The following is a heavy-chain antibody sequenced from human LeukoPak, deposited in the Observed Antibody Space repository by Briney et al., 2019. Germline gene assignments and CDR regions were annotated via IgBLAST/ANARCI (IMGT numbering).Heavy chain of an antibody. CDR3: AKSGSVPDSILRAFDY. Sequence: GGSLRLSCAASGFTFGNCALGWVRQPPGKGLEWVSAISGGGGATFFADSVKGRFTISRDNLKNILYLQMHGLSPEDTAIYYCAKSGSVPDSILRAFDYWGQGTLVTVSS. V-gene: IGHV3-23*01. J-gene: IGHJ4*02. D-gene: IGHD6-19*01. CDR2: ISGGGGAT. CDR1: GFTFGNCA.